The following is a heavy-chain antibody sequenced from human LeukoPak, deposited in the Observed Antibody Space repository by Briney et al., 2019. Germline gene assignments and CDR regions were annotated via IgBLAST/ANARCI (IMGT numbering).Heavy chain of an antibody. J-gene: IGHJ6*03. Sequence: PSQTLSLTCAVYGGSFSGYYWSWIRQPPGKGLEWIGEINHSGSTNYNTCLKSRVTISVDTSKNQFSLQLSSVTAADTAVYYCARVVRVVPAASRYYYYMDVWGKGTTVTVSS. D-gene: IGHD2-2*01. V-gene: IGHV4-34*01. CDR2: INHSGST. CDR3: ARVVRVVPAASRYYYYMDV. CDR1: GGSFSGYY.